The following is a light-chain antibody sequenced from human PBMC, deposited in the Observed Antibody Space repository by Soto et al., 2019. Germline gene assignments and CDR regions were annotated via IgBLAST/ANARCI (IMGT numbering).Light chain of an antibody. V-gene: IGLV1-40*01. J-gene: IGLJ3*02. CDR1: SSNIGANYD. Sequence: QSVLTQPPSLSGAPGQRVTISCTGSSSNIGANYDVHWYQHLPGTAPKLLISGDSNRPSGVPDRFSGSKSGTSASLGITGLQAEDEADYYCQSYDSSLRGWVFGGGTKLTVL. CDR3: QSYDSSLRGWV. CDR2: GDS.